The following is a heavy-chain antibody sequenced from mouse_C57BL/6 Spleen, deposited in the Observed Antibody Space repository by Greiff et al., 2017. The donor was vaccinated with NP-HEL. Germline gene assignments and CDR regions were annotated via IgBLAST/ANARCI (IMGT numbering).Heavy chain of an antibody. J-gene: IGHJ4*01. D-gene: IGHD2-5*01. Sequence: EVHLVESGPELVKPGASVKISCKASGYSFTDYNMNWVKQSNGKSLEWIGVINPNYGTTSYNQKFKGKATLTVDQSSSTAYMQLNSLTSEDSAVYYCARGGTRTDYSNFLYAMDYWGQGTSVTVSS. V-gene: IGHV1-39*01. CDR2: INPNYGTT. CDR1: GYSFTDYN. CDR3: ARGGTRTDYSNFLYAMDY.